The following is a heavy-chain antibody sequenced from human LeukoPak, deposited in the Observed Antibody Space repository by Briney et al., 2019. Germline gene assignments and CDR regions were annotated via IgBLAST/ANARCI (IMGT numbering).Heavy chain of an antibody. CDR3: TRVEETATTAAIIRKYSYYYYYMDV. Sequence: PGGSLRLSCVGSGFIFSSYSMNWVRQAPGKGLEWVANIKQDGSEKHYVDSVKGRFTISRDNAKNSLYLQMSSLRAEDTAVYYCTRVEETATTAAIIRKYSYYYYYMDVWGKGNTVTVSS. CDR2: IKQDGSEK. J-gene: IGHJ6*03. D-gene: IGHD4-11*01. V-gene: IGHV3-7*01. CDR1: GFIFSSYS.